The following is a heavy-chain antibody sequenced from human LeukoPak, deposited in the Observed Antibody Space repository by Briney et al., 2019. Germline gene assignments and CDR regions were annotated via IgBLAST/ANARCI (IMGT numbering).Heavy chain of an antibody. Sequence: GGSLRLSCAASGFTFSSYSINWVRQAPGKGLEWVSSISSSSSYIYYADSVKGRFTISRDNAKNSLYLQMNSLRAEDTAVYYCARKADCSSTSCPPGDYWGQGTLVTVSS. J-gene: IGHJ4*02. CDR1: GFTFSSYS. D-gene: IGHD2-2*01. CDR3: ARKADCSSTSCPPGDY. CDR2: ISSSSSYI. V-gene: IGHV3-21*01.